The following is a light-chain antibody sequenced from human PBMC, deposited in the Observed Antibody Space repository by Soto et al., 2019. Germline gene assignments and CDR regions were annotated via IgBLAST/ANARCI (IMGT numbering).Light chain of an antibody. CDR2: SND. CDR1: RSNIGGNA. V-gene: IGLV1-47*02. J-gene: IGLJ1*01. Sequence: QSVLTQSPSVSETPGQKITISWSGSRSNIGGNAVDWYQQVPGSAPRLVIHSNDQRPFGVPDRFSGSRSGTSASLAVSGLRSEDEADYYCVAWDDSLAGYVFGTGTKLTAL. CDR3: VAWDDSLAGYV.